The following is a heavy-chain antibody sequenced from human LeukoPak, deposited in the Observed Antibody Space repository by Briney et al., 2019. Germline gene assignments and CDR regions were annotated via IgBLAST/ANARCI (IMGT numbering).Heavy chain of an antibody. Sequence: SETLSLTCTIFGDSVSRSDSYWYWIRQPPGKGLEWIGTIYYSGRTYYSPSLKSRVTLSVDMSNNQFSLTLSSVTAADTALYFCARRRYYDSSGYLEWGQGTLVTVSS. V-gene: IGHV4-39*01. CDR1: GDSVSRSDSY. J-gene: IGHJ1*01. CDR2: IYYSGRT. CDR3: ARRRYYDSSGYLE. D-gene: IGHD3-22*01.